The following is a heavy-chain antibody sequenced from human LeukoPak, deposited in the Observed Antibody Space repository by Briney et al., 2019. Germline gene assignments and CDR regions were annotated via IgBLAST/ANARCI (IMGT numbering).Heavy chain of an antibody. D-gene: IGHD3-9*01. V-gene: IGHV3-48*02. CDR1: GFTFSSYS. CDR2: ISETSYYI. CDR3: ARDADMFTDHTHADY. Sequence: PGGSLRLSCVASGFTFSSYSMNWFRQAPGKGLEWVAYISETSYYIYYADSVKGRFTISRDNAKHSLYLQMNSLRDEDTAVYYSARDADMFTDHTHADYWGQGTLVTVSS. J-gene: IGHJ4*02.